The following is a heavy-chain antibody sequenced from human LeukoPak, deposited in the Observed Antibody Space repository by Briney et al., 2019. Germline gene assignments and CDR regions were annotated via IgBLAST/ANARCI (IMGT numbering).Heavy chain of an antibody. CDR2: ISYDGSNK. CDR3: AKDIVVVPTAISYYYYYGMDV. D-gene: IGHD2-2*01. Sequence: GGSLRLSCAASGFTFSSYGMHWVRQAPGKGLEWVAVISYDGSNKYYADSVKGRFTISRDNSKNTLYLQMNSLRAEDTAVYYCAKDIVVVPTAISYYYYYGMDVWGKGTTVTVFS. J-gene: IGHJ6*04. V-gene: IGHV3-30*18. CDR1: GFTFSSYG.